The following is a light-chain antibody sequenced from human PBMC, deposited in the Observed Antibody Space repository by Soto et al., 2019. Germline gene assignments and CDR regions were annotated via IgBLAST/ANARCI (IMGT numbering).Light chain of an antibody. CDR1: NSDIGVYNY. V-gene: IGLV2-8*01. J-gene: IGLJ1*01. CDR2: EVT. Sequence: QSALSQPPSASGSPGQSVTITCTGTNSDIGVYNYVSWYQQHPGKAPKLMIYEVTKRPSGIPDRFSGSKSGNTASLTVSGLQAEDEADYYCSSYTGTNNYVFGTGTQLTVL. CDR3: SSYTGTNNYV.